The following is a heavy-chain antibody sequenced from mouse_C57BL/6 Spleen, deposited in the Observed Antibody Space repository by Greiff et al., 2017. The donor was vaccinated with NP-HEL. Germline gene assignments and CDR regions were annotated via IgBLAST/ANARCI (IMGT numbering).Heavy chain of an antibody. CDR3: ARLGGDYYGSSYGYFDV. J-gene: IGHJ1*03. Sequence: EVQRVESGGGLVKPGGSLKLSCAASGFTFSDYGMHWVRQAPEKGLEWVAYISSGSSTIYYADTVKGRFTISRDNAKNTLFLQMTSLRSEDTAMYYCARLGGDYYGSSYGYFDVWGTGTTVTVSS. D-gene: IGHD1-1*01. V-gene: IGHV5-17*01. CDR2: ISSGSSTI. CDR1: GFTFSDYG.